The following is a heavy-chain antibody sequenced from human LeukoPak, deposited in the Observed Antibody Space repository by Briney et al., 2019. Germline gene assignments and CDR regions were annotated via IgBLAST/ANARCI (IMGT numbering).Heavy chain of an antibody. CDR2: ISGSGGST. D-gene: IGHD2-2*01. Sequence: GGSLRLSCAASGFTFSSYAMSWVRQAPGKGLEWVSAISGSGGSTYYADSVKGRFTISRDNSKNTLYLQMNSLRAEDTAVYYCATDIVVVPALFDYRGQGTLVTVSS. J-gene: IGHJ4*02. V-gene: IGHV3-23*01. CDR3: ATDIVVVPALFDY. CDR1: GFTFSSYA.